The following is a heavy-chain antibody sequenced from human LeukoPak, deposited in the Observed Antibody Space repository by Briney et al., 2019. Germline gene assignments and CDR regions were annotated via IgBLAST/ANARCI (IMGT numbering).Heavy chain of an antibody. CDR3: ARDMKLNYYGSGSQDY. D-gene: IGHD3-10*01. V-gene: IGHV1-2*02. CDR1: GYTFSAYS. J-gene: IGHJ4*02. CDR2: INPDSGDT. Sequence: ASVKVSCKASGYTFSAYSIHWVRQAPGQGLEWMGWINPDSGDTNYAQKFQGRVTMTRDTSISTAYMELSRLRSDDTAVYYCARDMKLNYYGSGSQDYWGQGTLVTVSS.